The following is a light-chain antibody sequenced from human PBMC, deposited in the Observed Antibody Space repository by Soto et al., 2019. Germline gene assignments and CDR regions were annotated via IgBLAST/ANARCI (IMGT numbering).Light chain of an antibody. Sequence: EIVLTQSPGTLSLSPGERATLSCRASQSVGTSHLAWYQPKPGQAPRLLIYGASSRATGIPDRFSGSGSGTDFTLTISRLEPEDFAVYYCQHYAHSRAFGQGTKVDIK. CDR3: QHYAHSRA. V-gene: IGKV3-20*01. J-gene: IGKJ1*01. CDR2: GAS. CDR1: QSVGTSH.